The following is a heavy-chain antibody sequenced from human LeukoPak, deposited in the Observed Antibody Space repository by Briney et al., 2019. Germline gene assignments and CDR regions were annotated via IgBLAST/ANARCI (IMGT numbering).Heavy chain of an antibody. CDR2: ISAYNGNT. V-gene: IGHV1-18*01. CDR3: ASLNYYGSGSYYYYYMDV. D-gene: IGHD3-10*01. J-gene: IGHJ6*03. CDR1: GYTFTSYG. Sequence: ASVKVSCKASGYTFTSYGISWVRQAPGQGLEWMGWISAYNGNTNYAQKLQGRVTMTTDTSTSTAYVELRSLRSDDTAVYYCASLNYYGSGSYYYYYMDVWGKGTTVTVSS.